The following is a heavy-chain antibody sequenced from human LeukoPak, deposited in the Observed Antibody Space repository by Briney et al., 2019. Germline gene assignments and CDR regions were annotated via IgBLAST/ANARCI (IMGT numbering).Heavy chain of an antibody. Sequence: GASVKVSCKASGYTFTSYGISWVRQAPGQGLEWMGWINPNSGGTNYAQKFQGRVTMTRDTSISTAYMELSRLRSDDTAVYYCARSRDYLDYWGQGTLVTVSS. V-gene: IGHV1-2*02. J-gene: IGHJ4*02. CDR3: ARSRDYLDY. CDR1: GYTFTSYG. CDR2: INPNSGGT.